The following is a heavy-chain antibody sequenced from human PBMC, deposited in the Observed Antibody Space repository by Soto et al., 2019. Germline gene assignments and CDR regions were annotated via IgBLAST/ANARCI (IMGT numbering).Heavy chain of an antibody. D-gene: IGHD6-13*01. Sequence: SETLSLTCTVSDGSISSSSYYWGWIRQPPGKGLEWIGSIYYSGSTYYNPSLKSRVTISVDTSKNQFSLKLSSVTAADTAVYYCARKGIAAANYYYYGMDVWGQGTTVTVSS. CDR1: DGSISSSSYY. CDR3: ARKGIAAANYYYYGMDV. V-gene: IGHV4-39*01. J-gene: IGHJ6*02. CDR2: IYYSGST.